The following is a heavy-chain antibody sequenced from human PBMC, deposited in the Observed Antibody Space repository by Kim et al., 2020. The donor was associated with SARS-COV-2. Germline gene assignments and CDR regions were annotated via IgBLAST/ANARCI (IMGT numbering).Heavy chain of an antibody. V-gene: IGHV3-43*01. CDR3: AKDVAKNGYAFWYFDL. D-gene: IGHD5-12*01. Sequence: GGSLRLSCAASGFTFDDYTMHWVRQAPGKGLEWVSLISWDGGSTYYADSVKGRFTISRDNSKNSLYLQMNSLRTEDTALYYCAKDVAKNGYAFWYFDLWGRGTLVTVSS. CDR2: ISWDGGST. CDR1: GFTFDDYT. J-gene: IGHJ2*01.